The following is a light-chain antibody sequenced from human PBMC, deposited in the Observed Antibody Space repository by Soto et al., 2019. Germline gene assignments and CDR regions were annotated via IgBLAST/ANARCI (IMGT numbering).Light chain of an antibody. Sequence: EIVLTQSPATLSLTQGERATLSCRASQSVSSYLAWYQQKPGQAPRLLIYDASNRATGIPARFSGSGSGTDFTITIFSLEDDGFGDCYWQQGCNWRTFGEGTKVDIK. CDR3: QQGCNWRT. CDR2: DAS. V-gene: IGKV3-11*01. CDR1: QSVSSY. J-gene: IGKJ4*01.